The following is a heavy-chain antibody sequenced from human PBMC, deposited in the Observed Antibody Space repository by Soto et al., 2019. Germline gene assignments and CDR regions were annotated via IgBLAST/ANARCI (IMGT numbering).Heavy chain of an antibody. Sequence: QLQLQESGSGLVKPSQTLSLTCAVSGGSISSSDYSWSWIRQPPGKGLEWIGYIYHSGSTYYNPSLKHRATISVDRAKNHLSLNLSSVNAADTAVYYCARGQLGVTTEGFYTWGQGTVVTVSS. CDR2: IYHSGST. CDR3: ARGQLGVTTEGFYT. CDR1: GGSISSSDYS. D-gene: IGHD3-10*01. J-gene: IGHJ3*02. V-gene: IGHV4-30-2*01.